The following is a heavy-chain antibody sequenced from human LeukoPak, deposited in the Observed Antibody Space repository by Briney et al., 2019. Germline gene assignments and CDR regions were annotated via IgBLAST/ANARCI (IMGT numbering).Heavy chain of an antibody. CDR1: GFTFSSYA. CDR3: ARDGRIAVAGTGGFDY. V-gene: IGHV3-30-3*01. CDR2: ISYDGSNK. D-gene: IGHD6-19*01. J-gene: IGHJ4*02. Sequence: GGSLRLSCAASGFTFSSYAMHWVRQAPGKGLEWVAVISYDGSNKYYADSVKSRFTISRDNSKNTLYLQMNSLRAEDTAVYYCARDGRIAVAGTGGFDYWGQGTLVTVSS.